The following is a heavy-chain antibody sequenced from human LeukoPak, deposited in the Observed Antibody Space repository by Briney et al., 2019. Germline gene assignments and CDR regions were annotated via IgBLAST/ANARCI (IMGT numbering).Heavy chain of an antibody. V-gene: IGHV1-18*01. J-gene: IGHJ3*02. D-gene: IGHD2-2*01. CDR3: ARVWDSVVGDAAFDI. CDR1: GYTFTSYG. Sequence: GASVKVSCKASGYTFTSYGISWVRQAPGQGLEWMGWISAYNGNTNYAQKLQGRVTMTTDTSTSTAYMELRSLRSDDTAVYYCARVWDSVVGDAAFDIWGQGTMVTVSS. CDR2: ISAYNGNT.